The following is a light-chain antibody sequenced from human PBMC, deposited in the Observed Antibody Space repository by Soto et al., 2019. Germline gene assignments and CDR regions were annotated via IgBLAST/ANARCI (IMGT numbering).Light chain of an antibody. CDR1: SSDVGGYNY. J-gene: IGLJ1*01. CDR3: SSYTSS. V-gene: IGLV2-14*01. Sequence: QSVLTQPVSVSGSPGQSITISCTGTSSDVGGYNYVSWYQQHPGKAPKLMIYDVSNRPSGVSNRFSGSKSGNTASLTISGLQAEDEADYYCSSYTSSFGTGTKVTVL. CDR2: DVS.